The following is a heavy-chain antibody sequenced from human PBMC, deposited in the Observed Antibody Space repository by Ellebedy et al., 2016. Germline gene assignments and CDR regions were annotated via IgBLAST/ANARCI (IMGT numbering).Heavy chain of an antibody. J-gene: IGHJ4*02. CDR3: ARDNLGDYLYDY. CDR1: GFTFSHYW. D-gene: IGHD4-17*01. V-gene: IGHV3-7*03. CDR2: MNQDGSEK. Sequence: GESLKISCAASGFTFSHYWMTWVRLAPGKGLEWVANMNQDGSEKYYVDSIKGRFTISRDNATNSLYLQMNSLGAEDTAVYYCARDNLGDYLYDYWGQGTLVTVSS.